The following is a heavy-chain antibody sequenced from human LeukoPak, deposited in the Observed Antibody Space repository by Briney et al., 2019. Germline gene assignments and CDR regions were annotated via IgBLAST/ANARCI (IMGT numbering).Heavy chain of an antibody. Sequence: GASVKVSCKASGYTFSSYAMNWVRQAPGQGLEWMGWINPNSGGTNYAQKFQGRVTMTRDTSISTAYMELSRLRSDDTAVYYCARDSDIVVGVNWFDPWGQGTLVTVSS. CDR2: INPNSGGT. J-gene: IGHJ5*02. V-gene: IGHV1-2*02. CDR3: ARDSDIVVGVNWFDP. D-gene: IGHD2-15*01. CDR1: GYTFSSYA.